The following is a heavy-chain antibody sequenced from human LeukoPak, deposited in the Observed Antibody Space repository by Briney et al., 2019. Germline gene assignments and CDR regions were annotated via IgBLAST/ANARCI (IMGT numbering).Heavy chain of an antibody. J-gene: IGHJ4*02. V-gene: IGHV3-21*01. CDR1: GFTFSSYS. CDR3: ARVPHRYSSGWYDY. Sequence: GGSLRLSCAASGFTFSSYSMNWVRQAPGKGLEWVSSISSSSSYIYYADSVKGRFTISRDNAKNTLYLQMNSLRAEDTAVYYCARVPHRYSSGWYDYWGQGTLVTVSS. D-gene: IGHD6-19*01. CDR2: ISSSSSYI.